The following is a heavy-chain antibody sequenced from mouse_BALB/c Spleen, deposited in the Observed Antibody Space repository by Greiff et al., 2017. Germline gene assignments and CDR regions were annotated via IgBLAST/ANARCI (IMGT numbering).Heavy chain of an antibody. D-gene: IGHD4-1*01. Sequence: EVQLQQSGAELVKPGASVKLSCTASGFNIKDTYMHWVKQRPEQGLEWIGRIDPANGNTKYDPKFQGKATITADTTSNTAYLQLSSLTSEDTAVYYCARGGGTLYAMDYWGQGTSVTVSS. CDR1: GFNIKDTY. J-gene: IGHJ4*01. CDR2: IDPANGNT. V-gene: IGHV14-3*02. CDR3: ARGGGTLYAMDY.